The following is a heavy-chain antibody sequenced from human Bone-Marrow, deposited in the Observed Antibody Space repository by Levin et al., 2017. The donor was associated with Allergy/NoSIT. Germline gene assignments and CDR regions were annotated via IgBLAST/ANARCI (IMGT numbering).Heavy chain of an antibody. CDR3: SRTFYYNSEYYVDY. Sequence: GESLKISCAASGFTFSDHYIDWVRQAPGKGLEWVGRSRNKANSYTTQYAASVRGRFTISRDDSKNSLYLQMNSLKTEDTAVYYCSRTFYYNSEYYVDYWGQGALVTVSS. V-gene: IGHV3-72*01. CDR2: SRNKANSYTT. D-gene: IGHD3-22*01. CDR1: GFTFSDHY. J-gene: IGHJ4*02.